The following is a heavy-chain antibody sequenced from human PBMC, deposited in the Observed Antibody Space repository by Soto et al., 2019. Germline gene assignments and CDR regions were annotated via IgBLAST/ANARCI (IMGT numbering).Heavy chain of an antibody. V-gene: IGHV3-33*01. Sequence: PGGSLRLSCAASGFTFSSYGMHWVRQAPGKGLEWVAVIWYDGSNKYYADSVKGRFTISRDNSKNTLYLQMNSLRAEDTAVYYCARDRFGADSSGWANWFDPWGQGTLVTVSS. CDR3: ARDRFGADSSGWANWFDP. D-gene: IGHD6-19*01. CDR1: GFTFSSYG. CDR2: IWYDGSNK. J-gene: IGHJ5*02.